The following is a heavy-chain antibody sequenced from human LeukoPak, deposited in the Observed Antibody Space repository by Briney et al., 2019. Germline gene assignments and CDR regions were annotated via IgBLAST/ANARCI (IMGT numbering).Heavy chain of an antibody. CDR3: ASKYSSSWYHNDAFDI. D-gene: IGHD6-13*01. Sequence: SETLSLTCTVPGGSISSSSYYWGWIRQPPGKGLEWIGSIYYSGSTYYNPSLKSRVTISVDTSKNQFSLKLSSVTAADTAVYYCASKYSSSWYHNDAFDIWGQGTMVTVSS. V-gene: IGHV4-39*01. CDR1: GGSISSSSYY. J-gene: IGHJ3*02. CDR2: IYYSGST.